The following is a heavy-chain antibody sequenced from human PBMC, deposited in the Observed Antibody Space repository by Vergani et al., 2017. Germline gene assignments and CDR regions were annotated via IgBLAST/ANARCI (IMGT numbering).Heavy chain of an antibody. J-gene: IGHJ5*02. CDR2: IYYSGST. Sequence: QLQLQDSGPGLVKPSETLSLTCTVSGGSISSSSYYWGWIRQPPGKGLEWIGSIYYSGSTYYNPSLKSRVTISVDTSKNQFSLKLSSVTAADTAVYYCAREESAGPRILLPLDPWGQGTLVTVSS. D-gene: IGHD2-15*01. CDR1: GGSISSSSYY. CDR3: AREESAGPRILLPLDP. V-gene: IGHV4-39*07.